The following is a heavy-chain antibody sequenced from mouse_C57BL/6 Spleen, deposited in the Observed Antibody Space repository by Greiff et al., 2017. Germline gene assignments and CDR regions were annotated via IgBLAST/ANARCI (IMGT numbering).Heavy chain of an antibody. CDR3: ARHAPSYGPKDFDY. J-gene: IGHJ2*01. D-gene: IGHD1-1*01. CDR1: GFTFSSYG. CDR2: ISSGGSYT. V-gene: IGHV5-6*01. Sequence: EVQVVESGGDLVKPGGSLKLSCAASGFTFSSYGMSWVRQTPDKRLEWVATISSGGSYTYYPDSVKGRFTISRDNAKNTLYLQMSSLKSEDTAMYYCARHAPSYGPKDFDYWGQGTTLTVSS.